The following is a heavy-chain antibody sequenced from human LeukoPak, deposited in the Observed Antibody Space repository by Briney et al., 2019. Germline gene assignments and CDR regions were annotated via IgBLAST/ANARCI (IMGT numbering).Heavy chain of an antibody. D-gene: IGHD1-26*01. CDR2: IKQAGSKK. V-gene: IGHV3-7*01. CDR3: ARDGDYDRSYRSGFDS. Sequence: GGSLRLSCAASGFTFSSYCMSWVRQAPGKGLEWVANIKQAGSKKYYVDSAKGRFNLSRDKAKESLYLQMNSLRAEDTAVYYRARDGDYDRSYRSGFDSWGKGTLVTVSS. CDR1: GFTFSSYC. J-gene: IGHJ4*02.